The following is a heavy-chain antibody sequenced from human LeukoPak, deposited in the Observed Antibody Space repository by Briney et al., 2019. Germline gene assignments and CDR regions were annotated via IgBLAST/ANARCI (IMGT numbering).Heavy chain of an antibody. V-gene: IGHV3-30-3*01. CDR1: GFTFSSYA. J-gene: IGHJ4*02. CDR3: ARETPRRGETRDGYR. D-gene: IGHD5-24*01. Sequence: QAGGSLRLSCAASGFTFSSYALHWVRQAPGKGLEWVAVISYDGSNKYYADSVKGRFTISRENPKNLLFLQINSLRVEDTAVYYCARETPRRGETRDGYRWGQGTLVTVSS. CDR2: ISYDGSNK.